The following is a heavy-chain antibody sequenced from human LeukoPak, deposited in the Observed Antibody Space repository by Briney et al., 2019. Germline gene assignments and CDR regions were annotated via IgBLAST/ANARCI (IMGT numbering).Heavy chain of an antibody. V-gene: IGHV4-59*01. CDR3: ARDRGVLRVAFDI. D-gene: IGHD2-8*01. CDR2: IYYSGST. J-gene: IGHJ3*02. Sequence: SETLSLTCTVSGGSISSYYWSWIRQPPGKGLEWIGYIYYSGSTNYNPSLKSRVTISVDTSKNQFSLKLSSVTAADTAVYYCARDRGVLRVAFDIWGQRTMVTVSS. CDR1: GGSISSYY.